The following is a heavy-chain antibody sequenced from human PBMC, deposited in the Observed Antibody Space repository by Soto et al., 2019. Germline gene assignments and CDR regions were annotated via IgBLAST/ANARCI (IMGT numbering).Heavy chain of an antibody. CDR2: ISGSGSAM. Sequence: EVHLVESGGGLVQRGGSIRLSCAASGLTFSSYSMFWVRQAPGKGLEWVSHISGSGSAMNYTDSVKGRFIISRDNANNSRYLQMNSLRDEDTAVYYCARVVQSRVSCSSISCGFYYFAMDVWGQGTRVTVSS. D-gene: IGHD2-2*01. CDR3: ARVVQSRVSCSSISCGFYYFAMDV. J-gene: IGHJ6*02. CDR1: GLTFSSYS. V-gene: IGHV3-48*02.